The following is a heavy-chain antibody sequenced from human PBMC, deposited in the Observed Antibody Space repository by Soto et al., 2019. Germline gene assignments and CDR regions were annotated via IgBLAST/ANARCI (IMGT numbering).Heavy chain of an antibody. D-gene: IGHD1-7*01. J-gene: IGHJ2*01. Sequence: QVQLVQSGAEVKKPGSSVKVSCKASGGTFSSYAISWVRQAPGQGLEWMGGIIPIFGTANYAQKFQGRVTISADDSTSTADLELSSLRSEDTAVYYCARDRELNWYFDLWGRGTLGTVCS. CDR1: GGTFSSYA. CDR2: IIPIFGTA. V-gene: IGHV1-69*12. CDR3: ARDRELNWYFDL.